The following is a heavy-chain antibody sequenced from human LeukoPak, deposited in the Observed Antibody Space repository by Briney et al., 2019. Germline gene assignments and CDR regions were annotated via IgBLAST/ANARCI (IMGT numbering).Heavy chain of an antibody. CDR2: IIPIFGTA. CDR1: GGTFSSYA. V-gene: IGHV1-69*05. CDR3: ARGAYSYGYD. J-gene: IGHJ4*02. D-gene: IGHD5-18*01. Sequence: SVKVSCKASGGTFSSYAISWVRQAPGQGLEWMGGIIPIFGTANYAQKFQGRVTMTSDTSTSTVYMELSSLRSEDTAVYYCARGAYSYGYDWGQGTLVTVSS.